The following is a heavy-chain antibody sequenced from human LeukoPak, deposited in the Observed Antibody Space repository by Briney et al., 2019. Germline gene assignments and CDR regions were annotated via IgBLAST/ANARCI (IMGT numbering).Heavy chain of an antibody. V-gene: IGHV4-38-2*02. Sequence: SETLSLTCTVSGYSISSGYYWGWIRQPPGKGLEWIGSIYHSGSTYYNPSLKSRVTISVDTSKNQFSLKLSSVTAADTAVYYCARASYGSGSYYEDYFYYMDVWGKGTTVTISS. CDR2: IYHSGST. D-gene: IGHD3-10*01. CDR3: ARASYGSGSYYEDYFYYMDV. J-gene: IGHJ6*03. CDR1: GYSISSGYY.